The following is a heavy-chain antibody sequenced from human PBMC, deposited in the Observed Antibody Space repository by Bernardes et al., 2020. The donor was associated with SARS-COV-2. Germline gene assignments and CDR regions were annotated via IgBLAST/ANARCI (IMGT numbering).Heavy chain of an antibody. D-gene: IGHD3-22*01. CDR3: ARFSYDSSAQRVGLGMDV. CDR1: GFTFSSYD. CDR2: IGTAGDT. Sequence: GGSLRLSCAASGFTFSSYDMHWVRQATGKGLEWVSAIGTAGDTYYPGSVKGRFTISRENAKNSLYLQMNSLRAGDTAVYYCARFSYDSSAQRVGLGMDVWGQGTTVTVSS. V-gene: IGHV3-13*01. J-gene: IGHJ6*02.